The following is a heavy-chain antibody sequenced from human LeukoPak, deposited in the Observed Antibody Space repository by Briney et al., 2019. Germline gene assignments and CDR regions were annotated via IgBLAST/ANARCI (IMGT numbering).Heavy chain of an antibody. CDR2: ITNDGSST. J-gene: IGHJ4*02. CDR3: AKASSSGSYGVYYFDC. Sequence: PGGSLRLSCAASGLTFSSHWMHWVRQAPGKGLVWVSRITNDGSSTTYADSVKGRFTISRDNSKSTLYLQMHSLRAGDTAVYYCAKASSSGSYGVYYFDCWGQGALVTVSS. CDR1: GLTFSSHW. D-gene: IGHD6-19*01. V-gene: IGHV3-74*01.